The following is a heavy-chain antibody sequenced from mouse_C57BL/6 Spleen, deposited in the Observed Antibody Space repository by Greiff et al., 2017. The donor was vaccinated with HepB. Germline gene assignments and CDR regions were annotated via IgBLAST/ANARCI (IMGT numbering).Heavy chain of an antibody. V-gene: IGHV7-3*01. Sequence: EVNVVESGGGLVQPGGSLSLSCAASGFTFTDYYMSWVRQPPGKGLEWLGFIRNKANGYTTEYSASVKGRFTISRDNSQSILYLQMNALRAEDSANYYCARGAYYSNDFDYWGQVTTLTVSS. CDR3: ARGAYYSNDFDY. CDR2: IRNKANGYTT. CDR1: GFTFTDYY. D-gene: IGHD2-5*01. J-gene: IGHJ2*01.